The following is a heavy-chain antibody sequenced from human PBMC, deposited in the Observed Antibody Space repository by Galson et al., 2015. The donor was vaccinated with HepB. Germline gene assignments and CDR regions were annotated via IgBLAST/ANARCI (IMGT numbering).Heavy chain of an antibody. CDR2: TCYRAKWYN. V-gene: IGHV6-1*01. CDR3: ARVAGTIYYYGMDV. CDR1: GDSVSSNSAA. D-gene: IGHD2-15*01. Sequence: CAISGDSVSSNSAAWYWIRQSPSRGLEGLGRTCYRAKWYNDYAVSVRGRITINPDTSKNQFSLHLNFVTPEDTAVYYCARVAGTIYYYGMDVWGQGTTVTVSS. J-gene: IGHJ6*02.